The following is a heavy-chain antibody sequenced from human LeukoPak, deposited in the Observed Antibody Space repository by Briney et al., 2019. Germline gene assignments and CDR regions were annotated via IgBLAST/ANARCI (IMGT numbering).Heavy chain of an antibody. CDR2: IRYDGSNK. D-gene: IGHD3-22*01. Sequence: PGGSLRLSCAASGFTFSGYGMHWVRQVPGKGLEWVAFIRYDGSNKYYVDSVKGRFTISRDNSKNTLYLQMNSLRAEDTAVYYCARGYYYDTSGYGSIFDYWGQGTLVTVSS. CDR1: GFTFSGYG. CDR3: ARGYYYDTSGYGSIFDY. V-gene: IGHV3-30*02. J-gene: IGHJ4*02.